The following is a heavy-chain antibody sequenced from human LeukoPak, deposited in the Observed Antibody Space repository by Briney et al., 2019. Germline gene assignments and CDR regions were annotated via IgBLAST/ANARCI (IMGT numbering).Heavy chain of an antibody. V-gene: IGHV1-8*03. Sequence: ASVKLSCKASGYTFTSYDINWVRQATGQGLEWMGGMNPNSGNTGYAQKFQGRVTITRNTSISTAYMELSSLRSEDTAVCYCARMTVSGRDNWFDPWGQGTLVTVSS. CDR2: MNPNSGNT. D-gene: IGHD6-19*01. CDR1: GYTFTSYD. CDR3: ARMTVSGRDNWFDP. J-gene: IGHJ5*02.